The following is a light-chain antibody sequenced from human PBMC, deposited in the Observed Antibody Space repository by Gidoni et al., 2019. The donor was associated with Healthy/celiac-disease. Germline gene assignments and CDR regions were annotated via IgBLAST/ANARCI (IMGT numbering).Light chain of an antibody. Sequence: DIQMTQSPSSLSASVGDRVTITCRASRGIRNDLCWYPQQPATAPKRLIYAASSLQSGVPSRFSGSGSGIEFTLTSSSLQPEDFATYYCLPHNSYPRTFGQGTKVEIK. CDR1: RGIRND. J-gene: IGKJ1*01. CDR2: AAS. CDR3: LPHNSYPRT. V-gene: IGKV1-17*01.